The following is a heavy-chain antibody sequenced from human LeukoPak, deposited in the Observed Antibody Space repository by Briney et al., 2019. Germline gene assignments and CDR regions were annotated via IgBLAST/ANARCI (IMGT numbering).Heavy chain of an antibody. V-gene: IGHV3-11*05. Sequence: GGSLRLSCAASGFTFSDYYMSWIRQAPGKGLEWVSDISSTSIYTNYADSLKGRFTLSSDNAKNSLYLPMNSLRAEDTAVYYCAREDGYSSSWYSDYWGQGTLVTVSS. CDR1: GFTFSDYY. CDR2: ISSTSIYT. CDR3: AREDGYSSSWYSDY. D-gene: IGHD6-13*01. J-gene: IGHJ4*02.